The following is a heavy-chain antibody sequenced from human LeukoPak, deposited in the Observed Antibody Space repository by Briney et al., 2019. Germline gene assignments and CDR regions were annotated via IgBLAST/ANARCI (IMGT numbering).Heavy chain of an antibody. V-gene: IGHV3-30*04. D-gene: IGHD3-22*01. CDR2: ISYDGSNK. CDR3: ARTPYYYDSSGYYYGMDV. J-gene: IGHJ6*02. CDR1: GFTFSSYA. Sequence: PGGSLRLSCAASGFTFSSYAMHWVRQAPGKGLEWVAVISYDGSNKYYADSVKGRFTISRDNSKNTLYLQMNSLRAEDTAVYYCARTPYYYDSSGYYYGMDVWGQGTTVTVSS.